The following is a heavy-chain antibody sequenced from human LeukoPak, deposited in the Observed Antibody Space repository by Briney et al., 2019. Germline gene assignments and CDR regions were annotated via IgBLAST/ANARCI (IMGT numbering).Heavy chain of an antibody. V-gene: IGHV3-23*01. CDR2: ISHTSEYT. J-gene: IGHJ4*02. Sequence: GGSLRLSWAASGFTFSSYTMSWVRQAPGKGLEWVSAISHTSEYTYHADSVKGRFTISRDNSKNTLYLQMNSLRAEDTAMYYCAKGSSAGRPYYFDYWGQGTLVTVSS. D-gene: IGHD3-10*01. CDR1: GFTFSSYT. CDR3: AKGSSAGRPYYFDY.